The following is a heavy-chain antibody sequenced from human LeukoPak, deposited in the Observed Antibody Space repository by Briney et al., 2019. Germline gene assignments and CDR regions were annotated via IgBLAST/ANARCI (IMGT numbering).Heavy chain of an antibody. Sequence: GGSLRLSCAASGFTFSSYAVSWVRQAPGKGLEWVSGVVGSGGTTYYADSVKGRFTISRDNSKNTLYLQMNSLRAEDTAVYYCAKDSRYGYRWDYDYWGQGTLVTVSS. V-gene: IGHV3-23*01. D-gene: IGHD5-18*01. CDR1: GFTFSSYA. CDR3: AKDSRYGYRWDYDY. CDR2: VVGSGGTT. J-gene: IGHJ4*02.